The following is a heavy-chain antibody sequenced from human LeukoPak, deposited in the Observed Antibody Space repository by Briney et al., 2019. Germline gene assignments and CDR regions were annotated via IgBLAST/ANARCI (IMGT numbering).Heavy chain of an antibody. CDR2: IKPDGSTT. CDR3: ASGGSPFY. J-gene: IGHJ4*02. V-gene: IGHV3-74*01. D-gene: IGHD3-16*01. Sequence: GGSLRLSCAASGFNFTTSWMNWVRQAPGKGLVWVSRIKPDGSTTTYADFVKGRVTISRDNAKNTLYLQMNSLRAEDTAVYYCASGGSPFYWGQGTLVTVSS. CDR1: GFNFTTSW.